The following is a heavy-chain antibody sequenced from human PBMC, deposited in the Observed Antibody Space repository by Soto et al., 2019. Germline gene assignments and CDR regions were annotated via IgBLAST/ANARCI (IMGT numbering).Heavy chain of an antibody. CDR2: IKQDGSEK. V-gene: IGHV3-7*03. D-gene: IGHD3-22*01. Sequence: LRLSCAASGFTFSNFWMNWVRQAPGKGLEWVAHIKQDGSEKYYMDSVRGRFTISRDNAKNSLYLQMNSLRAEDTAVYYCARGSRYYDSRGYYLDAFDIWGQGTMVTVSS. CDR1: GFTFSNFW. J-gene: IGHJ3*02. CDR3: ARGSRYYDSRGYYLDAFDI.